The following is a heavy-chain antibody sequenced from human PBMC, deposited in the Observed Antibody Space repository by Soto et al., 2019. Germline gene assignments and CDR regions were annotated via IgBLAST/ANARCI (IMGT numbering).Heavy chain of an antibody. J-gene: IGHJ4*02. CDR3: ARHKDTSSRYLLPDF. Sequence: QLQLQESGPGLVKPSETLSLTCTVSGGSISSGSYYWGWVLQPPGKWLEWIGSIYYSGNAYYNPSLKSRVAGSVDTSKNQFSLRVTSVTATDTAVYYCARHKDTSSRYLLPDFWGQGTLVTVSS. D-gene: IGHD6-13*01. CDR1: GGSISSGSYY. V-gene: IGHV4-39*01. CDR2: IYYSGNA.